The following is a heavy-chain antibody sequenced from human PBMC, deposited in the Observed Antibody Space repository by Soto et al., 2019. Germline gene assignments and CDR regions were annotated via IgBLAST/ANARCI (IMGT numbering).Heavy chain of an antibody. Sequence: EVQLLESGGGLVQPGGSWRPSCAPSGFPLSGLAMSWVRQAPGKGLEGVSAISGSGGSTYYADSVKGRFTISRDNSKNTLYLQMNSLRAEDTAVYYCAKDGRGQLAPADYWGQGTLVTVSS. CDR1: GFPLSGLA. V-gene: IGHV3-23*01. D-gene: IGHD6-6*01. CDR2: ISGSGGST. J-gene: IGHJ4*02. CDR3: AKDGRGQLAPADY.